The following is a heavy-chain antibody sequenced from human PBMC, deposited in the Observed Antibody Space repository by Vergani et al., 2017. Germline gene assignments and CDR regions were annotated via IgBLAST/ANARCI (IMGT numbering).Heavy chain of an antibody. D-gene: IGHD2-2*01. CDR2: INPNSGGT. CDR3: ARPLSAVPDVNWFDP. J-gene: IGHJ5*02. Sequence: QVHLVQSGAEVKKPGNSVKVSCKASGYTFSDYYMHWVRQAPGQGLEWMGWINPNSGGTNYAQKFQGRVTMTRETSISTAYMELSRLRADDTAVYYGARPLSAVPDVNWFDPWGQGTLVTVSS. V-gene: IGHV1-2*02. CDR1: GYTFSDYY.